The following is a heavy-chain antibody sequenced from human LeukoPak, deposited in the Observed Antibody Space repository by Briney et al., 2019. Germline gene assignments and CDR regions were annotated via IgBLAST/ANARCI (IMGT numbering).Heavy chain of an antibody. Sequence: PGGSLRLSCAASGFTFSSYSMNWVRQAPGKGLEWVSSISSSSSYIYYADSVKGRFTISRDNAKNSLYPQMNSLRVEDTAVYYCARKSGRRGSYDYFDYWGQGTLVTVSS. CDR1: GFTFSSYS. CDR2: ISSSSSYI. D-gene: IGHD1-26*01. J-gene: IGHJ4*02. V-gene: IGHV3-21*01. CDR3: ARKSGRRGSYDYFDY.